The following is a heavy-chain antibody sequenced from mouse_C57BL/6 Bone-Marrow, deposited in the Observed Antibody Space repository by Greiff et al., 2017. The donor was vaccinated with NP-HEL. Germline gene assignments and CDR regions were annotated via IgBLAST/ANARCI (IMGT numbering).Heavy chain of an antibody. CDR3: VREDYDYDVWYFDV. V-gene: IGHV10-3*01. CDR2: IRSKSSNYAT. CDR1: GFTFNTYA. D-gene: IGHD2-4*01. Sequence: EVQGVESGGGLVQPKGSLKLSCAASGFTFNTYAMHWVRQAPGKGFEWVARIRSKSSNYATYYADSVKDRFTISRDDSQSMLYLQMNNLKTEDTAMYYCVREDYDYDVWYFDVWGTGTTVTVSS. J-gene: IGHJ1*03.